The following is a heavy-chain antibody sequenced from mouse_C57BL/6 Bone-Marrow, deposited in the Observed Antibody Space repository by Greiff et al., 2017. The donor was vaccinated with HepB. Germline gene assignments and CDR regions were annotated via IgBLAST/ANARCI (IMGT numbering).Heavy chain of an antibody. J-gene: IGHJ2*01. Sequence: QVHVKQSGAELARPGASVKLSCKASGYTFTSYGISWVKQRTGQGLEWIGEIYPRSGNTYYNEKFKGKATLTADKSSSTAYMELRSLTSEDSAVYFCARSTGTWVYYFGYWGQGTTLTVSS. D-gene: IGHD4-1*02. CDR3: ARSTGTWVYYFGY. CDR2: IYPRSGNT. V-gene: IGHV1-81*01. CDR1: GYTFTSYG.